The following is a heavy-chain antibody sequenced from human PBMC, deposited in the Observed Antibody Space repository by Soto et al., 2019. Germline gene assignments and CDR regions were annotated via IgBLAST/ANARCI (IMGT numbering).Heavy chain of an antibody. Sequence: GGSLRLSCAASGFILRSYWMHWVRQAPGKGLVWVSRLSGSGGSTYYADSVKGRFTISRDNSKNTLYLQMNSLRAEDTAVYYCAKGSASGSPYYFDYWGQGTLVTVSS. CDR3: AKGSASGSPYYFDY. D-gene: IGHD6-25*01. CDR2: LSGSGGST. V-gene: IGHV3-23*01. J-gene: IGHJ4*02. CDR1: GFILRSYW.